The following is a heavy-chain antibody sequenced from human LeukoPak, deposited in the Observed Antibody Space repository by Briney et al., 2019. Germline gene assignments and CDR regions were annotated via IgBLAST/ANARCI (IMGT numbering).Heavy chain of an antibody. J-gene: IGHJ4*02. CDR2: ISKDGSNK. D-gene: IGHD3-10*01. CDR3: ARDAFQTSETYMDY. V-gene: IGHV3-30-3*01. CDR1: GFTFTNYA. Sequence: PGGSLRLSCAASGFTFTNYAMHWVRQAPGKGLEWVAVISKDGSNKYYTDSVKGRFTISRDNSKNTLYLQMNSLGAEDTAVFYCARDAFQTSETYMDYWGQGTLVTVSS.